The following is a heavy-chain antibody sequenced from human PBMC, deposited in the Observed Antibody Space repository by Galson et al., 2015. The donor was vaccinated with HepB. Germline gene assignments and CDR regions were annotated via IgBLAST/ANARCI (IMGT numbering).Heavy chain of an antibody. D-gene: IGHD2-15*01. CDR3: AGGYCRSGACYEWFES. Sequence: SLRLSCAASVFTFSTYTIHWVRQAPGKGLEWVAVARSDESNKVYGDSVKGRFTISRDMSNNTLYLQMDSLRSDDTAVYFCAGGYCRSGACYEWFESWGQGTLVTVSS. CDR2: ARSDESNK. V-gene: IGHV3-30-3*01. CDR1: VFTFSTYT. J-gene: IGHJ5*01.